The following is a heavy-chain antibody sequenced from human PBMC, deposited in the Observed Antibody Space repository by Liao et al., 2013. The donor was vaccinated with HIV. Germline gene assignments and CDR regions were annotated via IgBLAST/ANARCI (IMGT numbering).Heavy chain of an antibody. V-gene: IGHV4-61*02. CDR3: ARRVTGEDAFDI. D-gene: IGHD7-27*01. CDR2: IYTSGST. J-gene: IGHJ3*02. CDR1: GGSISSGSYY. Sequence: QVQLQESGPGLVKPSQTLSLTCTVSGGSISSGSYYWSWIRQPAGKGLEWIGRIYTSGSTNYNPSLKSRVTISVDTSKNQFSLKLSSVTAADTAVYYCARRVTGEDAFDIWGQGTMVTVSS.